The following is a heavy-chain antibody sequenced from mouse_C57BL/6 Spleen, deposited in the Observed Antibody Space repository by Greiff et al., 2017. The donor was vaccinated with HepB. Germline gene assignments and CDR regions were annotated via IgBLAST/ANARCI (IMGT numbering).Heavy chain of an antibody. J-gene: IGHJ4*01. V-gene: IGHV1-52*01. CDR2: IDPSDSET. D-gene: IGHD1-3*01. CDR3: ARRLNFYAMDY. CDR1: GYTFTSYW. Sequence: QVQLKQSGAELVRPGSSVKLSCKASGYTFTSYWMHWVKQRPIQGLEWIGNIDPSDSETHYNQKFKDKATLTVDKSSSTAYMQLSSLTSEDSAVYYCARRLNFYAMDYWGQGTSVTVSS.